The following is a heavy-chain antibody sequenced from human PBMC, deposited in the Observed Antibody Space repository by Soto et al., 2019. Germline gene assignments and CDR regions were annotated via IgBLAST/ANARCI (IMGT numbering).Heavy chain of an antibody. Sequence: QVHLVQSGAEVKKPGASVKVSCKASGYSFTDYYMHWVRQAPGQGLEWMGWINTKTGGTNYAQSVQGSVTMTGDTSINTAYRELSILRSDDTAVYYCARVGPTGWFDPWVQGTVVTVSS. J-gene: IGHJ5*02. CDR3: ARVGPTGWFDP. V-gene: IGHV1-2*02. CDR1: GYSFTDYY. CDR2: INTKTGGT.